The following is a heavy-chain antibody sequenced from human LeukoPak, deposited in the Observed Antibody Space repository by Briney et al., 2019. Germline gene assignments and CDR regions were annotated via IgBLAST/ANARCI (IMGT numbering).Heavy chain of an antibody. CDR1: GFTFSGSA. V-gene: IGHV3-73*01. CDR3: TRPSYDSSVSGVVY. CDR2: IRSKANSYAT. D-gene: IGHD3-22*01. J-gene: IGHJ4*02. Sequence: GGSLRLSCATSGFTFSGSATHWVRQASGKGLEWVGRIRSKANSYATTDVASVRGRFSISRDDSKNTAYLQMNSLKTEDTAVYYCTRPSYDSSVSGVVYWDQGTLVTVSS.